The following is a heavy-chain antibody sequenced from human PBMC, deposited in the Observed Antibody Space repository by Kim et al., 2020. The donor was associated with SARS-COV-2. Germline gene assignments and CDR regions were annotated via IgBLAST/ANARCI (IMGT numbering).Heavy chain of an antibody. D-gene: IGHD6-6*01. V-gene: IGHV1-69*13. CDR2: IIPIFGTA. J-gene: IGHJ6*02. CDR1: GGTFSSYA. Sequence: SVKVSCKASGGTFSSYAISWVRQAPGQGLEWMGGIIPIFGTANSAQKFQGRVTITADESTSTAYMEVGSLRSEDTAAYYCARTGWGRDIAARPRGGDQRWYYYFHVMDVWGQGTTVTVSS. CDR3: ARTGWGRDIAARPRGGDQRWYYYFHVMDV.